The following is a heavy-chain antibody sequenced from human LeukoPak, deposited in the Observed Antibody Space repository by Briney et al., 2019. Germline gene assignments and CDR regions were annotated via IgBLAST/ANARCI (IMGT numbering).Heavy chain of an antibody. CDR2: ICYSGST. J-gene: IGHJ4*02. Sequence: SETLSLTCTVSGGSISSGGYHWSWIRQHPGKGLEWIGYICYSGSTYYNPSLKGRATISVDTSKNQFSLTLRSVTAADTAVYYCARDLGDPYYFDYWGQGTLVTVSS. CDR1: GGSISSGGYH. V-gene: IGHV4-31*03. D-gene: IGHD4-17*01. CDR3: ARDLGDPYYFDY.